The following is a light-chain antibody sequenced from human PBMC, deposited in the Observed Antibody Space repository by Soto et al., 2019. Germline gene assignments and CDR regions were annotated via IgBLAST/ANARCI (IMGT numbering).Light chain of an antibody. Sequence: QSVLTQPASVSGSPGQSITISCTGTSSDVGGYNYVSWYQQQPGKAPKFMIYDVTNRPSGDSNRFSGSKSGNTASLTISGLQAEDEADYYCCSYTTSNTRQIVFGTGTKVTVL. CDR2: DVT. CDR3: CSYTTSNTRQIV. CDR1: SSDVGGYNY. J-gene: IGLJ1*01. V-gene: IGLV2-14*01.